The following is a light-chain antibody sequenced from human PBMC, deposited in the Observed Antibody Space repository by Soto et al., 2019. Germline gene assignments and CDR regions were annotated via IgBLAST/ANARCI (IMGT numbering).Light chain of an antibody. J-gene: IGKJ4*01. CDR3: QQFSSYPLT. CDR1: QSVNSN. CDR2: DAS. V-gene: IGKV3-20*01. Sequence: DIVMTQSPATLSVSPGERATLSCRASQSVNSNLAWYQQKLGQAPRVLIYDASSRATGIPDRFSGGGSGTDFTLTISRLEPEDFAVYYCQQFSSYPLTFGGGTKVDIK.